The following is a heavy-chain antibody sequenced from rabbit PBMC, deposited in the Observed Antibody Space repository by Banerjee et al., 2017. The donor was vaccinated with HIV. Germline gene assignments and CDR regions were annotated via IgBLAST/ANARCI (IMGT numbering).Heavy chain of an antibody. J-gene: IGHJ4*01. V-gene: IGHV1S45*01. CDR3: ARDYAGREDFNL. CDR2: INTSSGNT. D-gene: IGHD4-2*01. Sequence: QEQLEESGGDLVKPGASLTLTCKASGFTLSSSYWIYWVRQAPGKGLEWIGCINTSSGNTVYATWAKGRFTISRTSSTTVALQMTSLTAADTATYFCARDYAGREDFNLWGPGTLVTVS. CDR1: GFTLSSSYW.